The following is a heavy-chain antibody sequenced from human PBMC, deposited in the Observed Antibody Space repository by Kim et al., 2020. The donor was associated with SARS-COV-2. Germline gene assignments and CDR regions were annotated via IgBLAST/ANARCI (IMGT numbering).Heavy chain of an antibody. V-gene: IGHV3-7*01. CDR3: AARDTVQVPGGI. Sequence: YVDSVKGRYTMSRDNAKMSLCLQMSSVGTEDTAIYYCAARDTVQVPGGIWGQGTLVTVSS. J-gene: IGHJ4*02. D-gene: IGHD3-10*01.